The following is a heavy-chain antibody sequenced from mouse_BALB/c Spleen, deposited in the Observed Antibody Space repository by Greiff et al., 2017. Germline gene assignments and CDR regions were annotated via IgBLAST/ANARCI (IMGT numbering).Heavy chain of an antibody. CDR2: ISDGGSYT. V-gene: IGHV5-4*02. Sequence: EVKLVESGGGLVKPGGSLKLSCAASGFTFSDYYMYWVRQTPEKRLEWVATISDGGSYTYYPDSVKGRFTISRDNAKNNLYLQMSSLKSEDTAMYYCAKEASGVDYWGQGTSVTVSS. CDR3: AKEASGVDY. CDR1: GFTFSDYY. D-gene: IGHD6-1*01. J-gene: IGHJ4*01.